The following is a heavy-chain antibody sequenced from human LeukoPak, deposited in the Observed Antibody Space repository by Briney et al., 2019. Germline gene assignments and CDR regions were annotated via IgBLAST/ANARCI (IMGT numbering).Heavy chain of an antibody. D-gene: IGHD6-13*01. CDR2: IYYSGST. CDR3: ARGGIAAAGIAYYGMDV. J-gene: IGHJ6*02. Sequence: SETLSPTCTVSGGSISSYYWSWIRQPPGKGLEWIGYIYYSGSTNYNPSLKSRVTISVDTSKNQFSLKLSSVTAADTAVYYCARGGIAAAGIAYYGMDVWGQGTTVTVSS. CDR1: GGSISSYY. V-gene: IGHV4-59*01.